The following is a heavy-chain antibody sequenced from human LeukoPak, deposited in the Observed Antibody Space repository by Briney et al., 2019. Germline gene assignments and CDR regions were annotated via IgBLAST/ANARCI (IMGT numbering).Heavy chain of an antibody. V-gene: IGHV3-48*03. D-gene: IGHD1-1*01. CDR2: ISSGGTTT. Sequence: PGGSLRHSCAAPGFTFSSYEMNWVSQGPGKGLEWVSHISSGGTTTYYADSEKARFTISRDNAKNTLYLQMHSLRAGDTAIYYCARGRGNGDCYCAMGVWGQGTTVTVSS. CDR1: GFTFSSYE. CDR3: ARGRGNGDCYCAMGV. J-gene: IGHJ6*02.